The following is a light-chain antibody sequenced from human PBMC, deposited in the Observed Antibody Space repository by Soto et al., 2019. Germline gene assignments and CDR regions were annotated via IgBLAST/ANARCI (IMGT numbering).Light chain of an antibody. V-gene: IGLV1-44*01. CDR3: AAWGDNLNGWV. Sequence: QSVLTHPPSACGTPGQRVTISCSGSSSNIGNNAVNWYQQFPVTAPKLIIYANIQRPSGVPDRFSGSKSGTSASLAISGLQSEDEADYYGAAWGDNLNGWVFGGATKLTVL. CDR2: ANI. CDR1: SSNIGNNA. J-gene: IGLJ3*02.